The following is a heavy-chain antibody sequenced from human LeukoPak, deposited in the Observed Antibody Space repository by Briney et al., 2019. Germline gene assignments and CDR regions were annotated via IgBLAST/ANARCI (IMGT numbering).Heavy chain of an antibody. CDR2: ISAYNGNT. CDR1: GYTFTSYG. Sequence: ASVKVSCKASGYTFTSYGISWVRQAPGQGPEWMGWISAYNGNTNHAQKLQGRVTMTTDTSTSTAYMELRSLRSDDTAVYYCARDRTGGGNYPWGQGTLVTVSS. CDR3: ARDRTGGGNYP. J-gene: IGHJ5*02. D-gene: IGHD4-23*01. V-gene: IGHV1-18*01.